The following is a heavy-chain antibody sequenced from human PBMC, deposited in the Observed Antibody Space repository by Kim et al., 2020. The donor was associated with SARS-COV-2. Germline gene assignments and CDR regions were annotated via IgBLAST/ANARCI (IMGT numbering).Heavy chain of an antibody. J-gene: IGHJ4*02. CDR3: ARGQDPDYYGSGSYPFDY. Sequence: SETLSLTCAVYGGSFSGYYWSWIRQPPGKGLEWIGEINHSGSTNYNPSLKSRVTISVDTSKNQFSLKLSSVTAADTAVYYCARGQDPDYYGSGSYPFDYWGQGTLVTVSS. CDR1: GGSFSGYY. CDR2: INHSGST. V-gene: IGHV4-34*01. D-gene: IGHD3-10*01.